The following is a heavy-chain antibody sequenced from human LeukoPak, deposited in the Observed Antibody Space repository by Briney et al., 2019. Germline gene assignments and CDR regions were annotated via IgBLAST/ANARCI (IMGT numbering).Heavy chain of an antibody. CDR2: IYSGGTT. D-gene: IGHD6-13*01. Sequence: GGSLRLSCAASGFTVSSNYMGWVRQAPGKGLEWVSVIYSGGTTNYADSVKGRFTISRDNSKNTLFLQMNSLRAEDTAVYYCARGGYSSSWYHFDYWGQGTLVTVSS. CDR1: GFTVSSNY. CDR3: ARGGYSSSWYHFDY. J-gene: IGHJ4*02. V-gene: IGHV3-53*01.